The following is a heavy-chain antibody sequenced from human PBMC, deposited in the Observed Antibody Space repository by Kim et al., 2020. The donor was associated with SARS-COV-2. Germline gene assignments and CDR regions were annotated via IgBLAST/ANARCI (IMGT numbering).Heavy chain of an antibody. Sequence: GGSLRLSCAASGFTFSSYAMSWVRQAPGKGLEWVSAISGSGGSTYYADSVKGRFTISRDNSKNTLYLQMNSLRAEDTAVYYCAKRGGYGSGSYYFDYWGQGTLVTVSS. D-gene: IGHD3-10*01. V-gene: IGHV3-23*01. CDR2: ISGSGGST. J-gene: IGHJ4*02. CDR3: AKRGGYGSGSYYFDY. CDR1: GFTFSSYA.